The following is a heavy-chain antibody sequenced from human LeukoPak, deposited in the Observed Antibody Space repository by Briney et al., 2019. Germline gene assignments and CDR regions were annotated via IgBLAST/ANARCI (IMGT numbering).Heavy chain of an antibody. CDR2: ISACNGNT. Sequence: ASVKVSCKASGYTFTSYGISWVRQAPGQGLEWMGWISACNGNTNYAQKLQGRVTMTTDTSTSTAYMELRSLRSDDTAVYYCARGRRQLERQMYWFDPWGQGTLVTVSS. V-gene: IGHV1-18*01. CDR3: ARGRRQLERQMYWFDP. D-gene: IGHD1-1*01. J-gene: IGHJ5*02. CDR1: GYTFTSYG.